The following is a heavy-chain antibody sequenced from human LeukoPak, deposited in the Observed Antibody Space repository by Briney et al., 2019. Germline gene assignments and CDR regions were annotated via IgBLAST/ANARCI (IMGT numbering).Heavy chain of an antibody. CDR3: ARESIGLRSSSDFDY. Sequence: GRSLRLSCAASGFTFTGYYMHWVRQAPGQGLEWMGRINPNSGGTNYAQKFQGRVTMTRDTSISTAYMELSRLRSDDTAVYYCARESIGLRSSSDFDYWGQGTLVTVSS. CDR1: GFTFTGYY. V-gene: IGHV1-2*06. J-gene: IGHJ4*02. D-gene: IGHD3-16*01. CDR2: INPNSGGT.